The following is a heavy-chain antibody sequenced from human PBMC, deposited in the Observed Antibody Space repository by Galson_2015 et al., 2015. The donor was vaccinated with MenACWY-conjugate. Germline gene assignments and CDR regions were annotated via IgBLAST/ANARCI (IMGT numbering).Heavy chain of an antibody. Sequence: SVRVSCKASGYTFSDSGVTWVRQAPGQGLEWMGWISAATGNNNYEQKFYGRVTMTTDTSKNTAFMELRSLRSDDTAVYFCARASTGLSSRFLDVWGQGTTVTVSS. CDR2: ISAATGNN. V-gene: IGHV1-18*01. D-gene: IGHD3-16*01. J-gene: IGHJ6*02. CDR1: GYTFSDSG. CDR3: ARASTGLSSRFLDV.